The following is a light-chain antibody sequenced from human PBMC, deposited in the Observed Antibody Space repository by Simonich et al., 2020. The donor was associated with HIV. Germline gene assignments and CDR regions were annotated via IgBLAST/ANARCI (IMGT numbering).Light chain of an antibody. CDR3: QQYNNWPLT. V-gene: IGKV4-1*01. Sequence: DIVLTQSPDSLAVSLGERATINCKSRQRVFYSSDNKNYLACYQLKPGQPPKLLIYWAPTRQSGVPERFSGTGSGTDFTLTISSLQAEDVAVYYCQQYNNWPLTFGGGTKVEIK. CDR2: WAP. J-gene: IGKJ4*01. CDR1: QRVFYSSDNKNY.